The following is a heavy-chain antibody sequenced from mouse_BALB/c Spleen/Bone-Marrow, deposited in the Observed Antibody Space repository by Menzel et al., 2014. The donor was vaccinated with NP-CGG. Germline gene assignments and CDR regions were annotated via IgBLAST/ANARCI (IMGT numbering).Heavy chain of an antibody. CDR3: ARNANWLFAY. Sequence: VQLVESGAELVRPGTSVKVSCKASGYAFTNYFIEWVKQRPGQGLEWIGVINPGSGGTNYNEKFKGKATLTADNSSSTAYMQVSGLTSYDSAGYFCARNANWLFAYWDHATLANIS. D-gene: IGHD4-1*01. J-gene: IGHJ3*01. CDR1: GYAFTNYF. CDR2: INPGSGGT. V-gene: IGHV1-54*01.